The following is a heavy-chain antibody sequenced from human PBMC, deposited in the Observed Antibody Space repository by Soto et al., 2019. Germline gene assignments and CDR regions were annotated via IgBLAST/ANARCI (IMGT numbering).Heavy chain of an antibody. Sequence: SETLSLTCTVSGGSISSGDYYWSWIRRPPGKGLEWIGYIYYSGSTYYNPSLKSRVTISVDTSKNQFSLKLSSVTAADTAVYYCASVSYFNAFDYWGQGTLVTVSS. J-gene: IGHJ4*02. CDR3: ASVSYFNAFDY. CDR1: GGSISSGDYY. CDR2: IYYSGST. V-gene: IGHV4-30-4*01. D-gene: IGHD3-9*01.